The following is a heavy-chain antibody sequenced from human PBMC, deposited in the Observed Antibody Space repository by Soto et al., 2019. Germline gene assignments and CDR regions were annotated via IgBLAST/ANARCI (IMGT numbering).Heavy chain of an antibody. J-gene: IGHJ4*02. Sequence: EVQLVESGGGLVEPGGSLRLSCAASGFTFANAWMNWVRQAPGKGLEWVGRVKSKANGETTDYAAPVKGRFTIARDDSKSTLYLQMNSLQTEDTAVYFCTTAGTWYYYDARGVFLSDYWGQGALVTVSS. CDR3: TTAGTWYYYDARGVFLSDY. D-gene: IGHD3-22*01. CDR1: GFTFANAW. CDR2: VKSKANGETT. V-gene: IGHV3-15*07.